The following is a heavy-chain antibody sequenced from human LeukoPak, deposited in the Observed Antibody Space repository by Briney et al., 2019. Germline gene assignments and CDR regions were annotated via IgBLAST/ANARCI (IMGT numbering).Heavy chain of an antibody. CDR2: ISGSSSYI. V-gene: IGHV3-21*01. Sequence: AGGSLRLSCAASGFTFSSYTMKWVRQAPGKGLEWVSSISGSSSYIYYADSVQGRFTISRDNAKNSLYLQMNSLRAEDTAVYFCVRAIGSNTLWGQGTLVTVSS. CDR1: GFTFSSYT. J-gene: IGHJ4*02. D-gene: IGHD4-23*01. CDR3: VRAIGSNTL.